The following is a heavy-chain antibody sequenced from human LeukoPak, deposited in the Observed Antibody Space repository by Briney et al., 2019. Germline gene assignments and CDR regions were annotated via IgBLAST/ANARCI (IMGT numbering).Heavy chain of an antibody. J-gene: IGHJ4*02. CDR2: IWYDGSNK. V-gene: IGHV3-33*01. CDR1: GFTFSSYG. Sequence: GRSLRLSCAASGFTFSSYGMHWVRQAPGKGLELVAVIWYDGSNKYYADSVKGRFTISRDNSKNTLYLQMNSLRAEDTAVYYCASSRWSSTERLDYWGQGTLVTVSS. D-gene: IGHD6-13*01. CDR3: ASSRWSSTERLDY.